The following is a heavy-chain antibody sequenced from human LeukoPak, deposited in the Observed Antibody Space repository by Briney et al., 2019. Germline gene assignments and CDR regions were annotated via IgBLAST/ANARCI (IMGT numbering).Heavy chain of an antibody. J-gene: IGHJ6*03. D-gene: IGHD3-10*01. CDR3: ARLAPDRGRLIYYYYYMDV. V-gene: IGHV3-53*01. CDR2: IYSGGST. CDR1: GFTVSSNY. Sequence: PGGSLRLSCAASGFTVSSNYMSWVRQAPGKGLEWVSVIYSGGSTYYADSVKGRFTISRDNSKNTLYLQMNSLRAEDTAVYYCARLAPDRGRLIYYYYYMDVWGKGTTVTVSS.